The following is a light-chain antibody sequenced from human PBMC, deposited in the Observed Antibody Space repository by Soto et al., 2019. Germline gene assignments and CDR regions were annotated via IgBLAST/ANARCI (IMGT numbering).Light chain of an antibody. J-gene: IGKJ5*01. Sequence: EIVLTQSPATLSLSPGERGTRACRPSQSVSSYLAWYQQKPGQAPRLLIYDASNRATGIPARFSGSGSGTDFTLTISSLEPEDFAVYYCQQRSNWSSITFGQGTRLEIK. CDR1: QSVSSY. CDR3: QQRSNWSSIT. CDR2: DAS. V-gene: IGKV3-11*01.